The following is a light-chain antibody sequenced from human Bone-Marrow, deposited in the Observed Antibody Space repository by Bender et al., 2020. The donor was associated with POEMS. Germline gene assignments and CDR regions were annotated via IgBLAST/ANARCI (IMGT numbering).Light chain of an antibody. Sequence: SYVLTQPPSVSVAPGQTARIACGGNNIGSESVHWYQQKSGQVPVLVIYEDNKRPSGIPERFSGSSSGTMATLTITGAQVEDEADYYCYSTDSGGDQGVFGGGTRLTVL. CDR2: EDN. CDR3: YSTDSGGDQGV. CDR1: NIGSES. J-gene: IGLJ3*02. V-gene: IGLV3-10*01.